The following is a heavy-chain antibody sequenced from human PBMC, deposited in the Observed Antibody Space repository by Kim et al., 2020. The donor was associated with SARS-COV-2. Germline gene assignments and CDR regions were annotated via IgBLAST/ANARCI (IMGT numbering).Heavy chain of an antibody. CDR3: AGGFLTGTFDY. J-gene: IGHJ4*02. CDR1: GFTFSSYE. D-gene: IGHD3-9*01. CDR2: ISSSGSTI. Sequence: GGSLRLSCAASGFTFSSYEMNWVRQAPGKGLEWVSYISSSGSTIYYADSVKGRFTISRDNAKNSLSLQMNSLRAEDTAVYYCAGGFLTGTFDYWGQGTLVTVSS. V-gene: IGHV3-48*03.